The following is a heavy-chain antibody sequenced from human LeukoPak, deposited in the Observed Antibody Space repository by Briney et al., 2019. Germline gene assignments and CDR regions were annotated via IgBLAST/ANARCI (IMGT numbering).Heavy chain of an antibody. CDR3: AREDRAVFYY. D-gene: IGHD6-19*01. CDR1: GFTFNRYG. CDR2: IWYDGNNK. Sequence: PGGSLRLSCGASGFTFNRYGMLGAREAPGKGVECVEVIWYDGNNKYYADSVKGRFTISRDNSKNTLYLQMNSRRAEYTAVYYCAREDRAVFYYCGQGTQVTVSS. J-gene: IGHJ4*02. V-gene: IGHV3-33*01.